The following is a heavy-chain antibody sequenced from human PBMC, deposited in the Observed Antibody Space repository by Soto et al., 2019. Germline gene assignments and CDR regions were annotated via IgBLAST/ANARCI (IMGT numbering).Heavy chain of an antibody. D-gene: IGHD6-13*01. CDR2: MNPNSGNT. CDR3: AGPYSSSWLDAFDI. Sequence: QVQLVQSGAEVKKPGASVKVSCKASGYTFTSYDINWVRQATGQGLEWMGWMNPNSGNTGYAQKCQGRVTMTRNNSISTAYMELSSLRSEDTAVYYCAGPYSSSWLDAFDIWGQGTMVTVSS. J-gene: IGHJ3*02. CDR1: GYTFTSYD. V-gene: IGHV1-8*01.